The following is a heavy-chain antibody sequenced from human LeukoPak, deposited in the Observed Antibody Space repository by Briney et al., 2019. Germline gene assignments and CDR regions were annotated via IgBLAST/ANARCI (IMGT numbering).Heavy chain of an antibody. CDR2: ISAYNGNT. V-gene: IGHV1-18*01. CDR1: GYTFSSYG. CDR3: ARDPYFGYSGSEGAFNI. J-gene: IGHJ3*02. D-gene: IGHD1-26*01. Sequence: GASVKVSCKASGYTFSSYGISWVRQAPGQGLEWVGWISAYNGNTNYAQKLQGRVTMTTDTSTSTAYMELRSLRSDDTAVYYCARDPYFGYSGSEGAFNIWGQGTMVTVSS.